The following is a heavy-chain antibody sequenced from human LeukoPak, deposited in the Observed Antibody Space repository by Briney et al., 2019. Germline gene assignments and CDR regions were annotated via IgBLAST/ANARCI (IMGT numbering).Heavy chain of an antibody. Sequence: SETLSLTCTVSGGSISNYYWSWIRQPPGKGLEWIGSIYYSGSTYYNPSLKSRVVISVDTSKKQFSLRLSSVTAADTAVYYCARHGGLGERQDQLRFLEWLFRDALDIWGQGTLVTVSS. CDR2: IYYSGST. J-gene: IGHJ4*02. CDR1: GGSISNYY. CDR3: ARHGGLGERQDQLRFLEWLFRDALDI. V-gene: IGHV4-59*05. D-gene: IGHD3-3*01.